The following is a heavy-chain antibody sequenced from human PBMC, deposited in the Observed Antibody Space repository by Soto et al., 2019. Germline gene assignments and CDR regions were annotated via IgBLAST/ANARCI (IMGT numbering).Heavy chain of an antibody. D-gene: IGHD3-16*01. CDR3: AHRRRGRYFDY. CDR1: GFSLITSGVG. V-gene: IGHV2-5*02. CDR2: IYWGDDK. J-gene: IGHJ4*02. Sequence: QITLKESGPTLVKPTQTLTLTCTFSGFSLITSGVGVGCLRQPPGKALEWIALIYWGDDKRYSPSLKSRLNISTDTSKNQELPTMTSMDPVDTATYYCAHRRRGRYFDYWGQGTLVTVSS.